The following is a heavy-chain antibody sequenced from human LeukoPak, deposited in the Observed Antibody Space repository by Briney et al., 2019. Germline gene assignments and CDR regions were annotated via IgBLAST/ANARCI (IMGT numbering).Heavy chain of an antibody. J-gene: IGHJ4*02. CDR1: GFTLSSYA. Sequence: GGSLRLSCAASGFTLSSYAMHWVRQAPGKGLEWVAVISYDGSNKYYADSVKGRFTISRDNSKNTLYLQMNSLRAEDTAVYYCTTELSSILGKFHWGQGTLVTVSS. D-gene: IGHD2/OR15-2a*01. CDR2: ISYDGSNK. V-gene: IGHV3-30-3*01. CDR3: TTELSSILGKFH.